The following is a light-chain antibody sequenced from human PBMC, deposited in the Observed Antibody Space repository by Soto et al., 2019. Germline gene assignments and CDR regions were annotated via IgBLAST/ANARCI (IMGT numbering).Light chain of an antibody. V-gene: IGKV1-5*01. CDR1: HNIERW. Sequence: ILMTQSPSTLSASVGDRVTITCRASHNIERWMAWYQQKPGKAPSLLIFDASTLHSGVPSRFSGSGSGTDFTLTISSLQPEDFATYYCQQYDSFSVTFGQGTKVDIK. CDR2: DAS. J-gene: IGKJ1*01. CDR3: QQYDSFSVT.